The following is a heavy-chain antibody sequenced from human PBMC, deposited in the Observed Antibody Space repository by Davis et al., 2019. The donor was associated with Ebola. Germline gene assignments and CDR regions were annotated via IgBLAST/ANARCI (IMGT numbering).Heavy chain of an antibody. CDR1: GYTFTGYY. Sequence: ASVKVSCKASGYTFTGYYMHWVRQAPGQGLEWMGWISPNSGGTSYAQKFQGRVTMTRDTSISTAYMELSRLRSDDTAVYYCARGPRLTLVRGGGDAFDIWGQGTMVTVSS. CDR2: ISPNSGGT. V-gene: IGHV1-2*02. J-gene: IGHJ3*02. CDR3: ARGPRLTLVRGGGDAFDI. D-gene: IGHD3-10*01.